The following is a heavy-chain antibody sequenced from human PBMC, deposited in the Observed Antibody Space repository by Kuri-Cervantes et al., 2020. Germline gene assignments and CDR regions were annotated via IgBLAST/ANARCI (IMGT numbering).Heavy chain of an antibody. CDR2: IYVSGST. V-gene: IGHV3-53*01. CDR3: AKALYSQWEWFDP. CDR1: GGSISSSSYY. D-gene: IGHD1-26*01. Sequence: ETLSLTCTVSGGSISSSSYYWGWIRQPPGKGLEWVSVIYVSGSTSYIDSVKGRFTVSRDNSKNMVYLQMNSLRAEDTAVYYCAKALYSQWEWFDPWGQGTLVTVSS. J-gene: IGHJ5*02.